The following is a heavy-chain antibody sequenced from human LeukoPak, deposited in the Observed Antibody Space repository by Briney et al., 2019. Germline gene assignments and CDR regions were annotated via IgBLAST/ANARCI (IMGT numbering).Heavy chain of an antibody. CDR2: INHSGST. Sequence: SETLSLTCAVYGGSFSGYYWSWIRQPPGKGLEWIGEINHSGSTNYNPSLKSRVTISVDTSKNQFSLHLNSVTPEDTAVYYCARSSPNFDYWGQGTLVTVSS. CDR1: GGSFSGYY. CDR3: ARSSPNFDY. V-gene: IGHV4-34*01. J-gene: IGHJ4*02. D-gene: IGHD2-2*01.